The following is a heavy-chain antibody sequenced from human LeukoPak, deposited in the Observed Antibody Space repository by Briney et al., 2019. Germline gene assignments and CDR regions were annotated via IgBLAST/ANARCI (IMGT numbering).Heavy chain of an antibody. CDR1: GFTFRNYG. Sequence: PGGSLRLSCAASGFTFRNYGMHWVRRAPGKGLEWVAVIWYDGSKKYYVDSVKGRFTISRDSSKNTLYLQMNSLRAEDTAVYYCARGESGWYYYYYGMDVWGQGTTVTVSS. V-gene: IGHV3-33*01. CDR2: IWYDGSKK. J-gene: IGHJ6*02. CDR3: ARGESGWYYYYYGMDV. D-gene: IGHD6-19*01.